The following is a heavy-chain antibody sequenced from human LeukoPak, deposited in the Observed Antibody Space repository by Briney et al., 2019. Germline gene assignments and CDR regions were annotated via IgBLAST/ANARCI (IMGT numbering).Heavy chain of an antibody. CDR1: GYSFTSYW. CDR2: IYPGDSDT. V-gene: IGHV5-51*01. J-gene: IGHJ6*03. Sequence: GESLKISCKGSGYSFTSYWIGWVRQMPGKGLEWMGIIYPGDSDTRYSPSFQGQVTISADKSISTAYLQWSSLKASDTAMYYCARYVDTAGSRFMGYMDVWGKGTTVTVSS. D-gene: IGHD5-18*01. CDR3: ARYVDTAGSRFMGYMDV.